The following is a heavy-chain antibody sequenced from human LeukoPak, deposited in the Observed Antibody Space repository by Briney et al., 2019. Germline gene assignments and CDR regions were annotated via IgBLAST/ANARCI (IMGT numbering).Heavy chain of an antibody. J-gene: IGHJ4*02. V-gene: IGHV1-2*02. D-gene: IGHD2-15*01. CDR2: INPNSGGT. CDR3: ARGRRDIVVVVAATLSDY. Sequence: ASVKVSCKASGYTFTGYYMHWVRQAPGQGLEWMGWINPNSGGTNYAQKFQGRVTMTRDTSISTAYMELSRLRSDDTAVYYCARGRRDIVVVVAATLSDYWGQGTLVTVSS. CDR1: GYTFTGYY.